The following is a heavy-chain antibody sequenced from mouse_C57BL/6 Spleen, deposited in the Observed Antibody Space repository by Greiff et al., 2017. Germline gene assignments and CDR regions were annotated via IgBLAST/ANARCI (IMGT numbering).Heavy chain of an antibody. CDR1: GYTFTSYW. V-gene: IGHV1-50*01. J-gene: IGHJ3*01. Sequence: QVQLQQPGAELVKPGASVKLSCKASGYTFTSYWMQWVKQRPGQGLEWIGEIDPSDSYTNYNPKFKGKATLTVDTSSSPAYMQLSSLTSEDSAVYYCARLEGGYDFFAYWGQGTLVTVSA. D-gene: IGHD2-4*01. CDR2: IDPSDSYT. CDR3: ARLEGGYDFFAY.